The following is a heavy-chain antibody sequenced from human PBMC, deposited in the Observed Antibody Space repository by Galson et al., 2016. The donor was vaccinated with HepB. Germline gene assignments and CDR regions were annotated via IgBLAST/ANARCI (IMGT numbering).Heavy chain of an antibody. V-gene: IGHV3-23*01. CDR2: ITSSGDAT. CDR3: GKHGGFDY. Sequence: SLRLSCAASGFSFSNSGMGWVRQAAGRGLEWVSGITSSGDATHHADFVKGRFTISRDNSKKTLYLYMNNLTAVDTAIYYCGKHGGFDYWGQGALFTVSS. CDR1: GFSFSNSG. J-gene: IGHJ4*02. D-gene: IGHD3-16*01.